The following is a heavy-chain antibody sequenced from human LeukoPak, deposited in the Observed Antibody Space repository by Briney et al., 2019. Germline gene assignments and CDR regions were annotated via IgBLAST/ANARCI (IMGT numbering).Heavy chain of an antibody. CDR2: ISAYNGNT. D-gene: IGHD4-11*01. CDR3: ARGGASGSNYVSRAFDY. J-gene: IGHJ4*02. V-gene: IGHV1-18*01. Sequence: ASVKVSCKASGYTFTSYGISWVRQAPGQGLEWMGWISAYNGNTNYAQKLQGGVTITADESTSTAYMELSSLRSEDTAVYYCARGGASGSNYVSRAFDYWGQGTLVTVSS. CDR1: GYTFTSYG.